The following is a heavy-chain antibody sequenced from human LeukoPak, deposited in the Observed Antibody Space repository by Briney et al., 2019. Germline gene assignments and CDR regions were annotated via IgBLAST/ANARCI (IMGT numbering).Heavy chain of an antibody. CDR2: INPNSGGT. V-gene: IGHV1-2*02. CDR1: GYTFTGYY. D-gene: IGHD2-2*01. Sequence: ASVKVSCKASGYTFTGYYMHWVRQAPGQGLEWMGWINPNSGGTNYAQKFQGRVTMTRDTAISTAYMELSRLRSDDPAVYYCAREPGSSSTSSINFDYWGQGTLVTVSS. CDR3: AREPGSSSTSSINFDY. J-gene: IGHJ4*02.